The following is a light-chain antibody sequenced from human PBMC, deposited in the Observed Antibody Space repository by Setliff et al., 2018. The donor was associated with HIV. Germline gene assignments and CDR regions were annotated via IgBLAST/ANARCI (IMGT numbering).Light chain of an antibody. J-gene: IGLJ1*01. CDR2: VNS. CDR1: SSNIGAGYD. V-gene: IGLV1-40*01. CDR3: CSYAGSYTYV. Sequence: QSALAQPPSVSGAPGQRVTISCTGSSSNIGAGYDVHWYQQLLGTAPKLLIYVNSNRPSGVPDRFSGSKSGTSASLAITGLQAEDEADYYCCSYAGSYTYVFGTGTKVTVL.